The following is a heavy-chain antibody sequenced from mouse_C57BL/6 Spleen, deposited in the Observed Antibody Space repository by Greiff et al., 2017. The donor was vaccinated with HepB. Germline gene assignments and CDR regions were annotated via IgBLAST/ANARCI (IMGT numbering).Heavy chain of an antibody. Sequence: EVQLEQPGPELVKPGASVKISCKASGYTFTDYYMHWVKQSHGQGLEWIGDINPNNGGTTYNQKFKGKATLTVDKSSSTAYMELRSLTSEDAAVYYCAAGWDGNEFAYWGQGTLVTVSA. CDR1: GYTFTDYY. CDR3: AAGWDGNEFAY. V-gene: IGHV1-18*01. D-gene: IGHD2-1*01. J-gene: IGHJ3*01. CDR2: INPNNGGT.